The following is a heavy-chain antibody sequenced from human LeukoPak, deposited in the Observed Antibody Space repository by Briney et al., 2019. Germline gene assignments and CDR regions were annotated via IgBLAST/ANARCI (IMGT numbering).Heavy chain of an antibody. CDR3: ARGSRSSTSCYLNY. CDR2: INHSGST. CDR1: GGSFSGYY. D-gene: IGHD2-2*01. V-gene: IGHV4-34*01. J-gene: IGHJ4*02. Sequence: SETLSLTCAVYGGSFSGYYWSWIRLPPGKGLEWIGEINHSGSTNYNPSLKSRVTISVDTSKNQLPLKLSSVTAADTAVYYCARGSRSSTSCYLNYWGQGTLVTVSS.